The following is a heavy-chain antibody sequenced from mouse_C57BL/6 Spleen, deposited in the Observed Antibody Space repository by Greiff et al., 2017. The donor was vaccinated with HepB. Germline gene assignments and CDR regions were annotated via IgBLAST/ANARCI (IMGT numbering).Heavy chain of an antibody. CDR2: IDPSDSYT. CDR1: GYTFTSYW. V-gene: IGHV1-59*01. Sequence: VQLQQPGAELVRPGTSVKLSCKASGYTFTSYWMHWVKQRPGQGLEWIGVIDPSDSYTNYNQKFKGKATLTVDTSSSTAYMQLSSLTSEDSAVYYCALTVVAPRAMDYWGQGTSVTVSS. J-gene: IGHJ4*01. CDR3: ALTVVAPRAMDY. D-gene: IGHD1-1*01.